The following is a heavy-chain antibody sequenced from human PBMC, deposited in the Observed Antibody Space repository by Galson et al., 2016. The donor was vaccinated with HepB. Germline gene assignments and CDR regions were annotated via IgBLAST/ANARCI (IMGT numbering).Heavy chain of an antibody. CDR1: GDSVTNDDTI. CDR3: TRGYMHTGMDV. D-gene: IGHD5-18*01. Sequence: CAISGDSVTNDDTIWNWIRQSPSRGLEWLGRTYYRSPWFNEYAVSVKSRITINSDTSRNQFSLQLDSVTPDDTAAYFCTRGYMHTGMDVWGQGTTVTVSS. J-gene: IGHJ6*02. V-gene: IGHV6-1*01. CDR2: TYYRSPWFN.